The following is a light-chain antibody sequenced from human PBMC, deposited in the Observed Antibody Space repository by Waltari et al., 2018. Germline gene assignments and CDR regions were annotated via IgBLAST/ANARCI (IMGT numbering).Light chain of an antibody. CDR2: EAS. V-gene: IGKV1-5*03. Sequence: DIQTTQSPSTLSASVGDRVPITCRASQSISGWLAWYQQKPGKAPKLLIYEASSLERGVPSRFSGSGSGTEFTLTVSSLQPDDFATYYCLQYDSYSYTFGQGTKLEIK. J-gene: IGKJ2*01. CDR1: QSISGW. CDR3: LQYDSYSYT.